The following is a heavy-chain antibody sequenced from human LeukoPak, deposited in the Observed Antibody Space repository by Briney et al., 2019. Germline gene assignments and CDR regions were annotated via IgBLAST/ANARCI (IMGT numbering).Heavy chain of an antibody. Sequence: TGGSLRLSCAASGFIFSNYAMSWVRQAPGKGVQWVSAFSGSGGSTYYADSVKGRFTISRDNSRNTLYLQMNSLRAEDTAVYYCAREGRYYGSGRYYYYYMDVWGKGTTVTVSS. CDR1: GFIFSNYA. D-gene: IGHD3-10*01. CDR3: AREGRYYGSGRYYYYYMDV. CDR2: FSGSGGST. J-gene: IGHJ6*03. V-gene: IGHV3-23*01.